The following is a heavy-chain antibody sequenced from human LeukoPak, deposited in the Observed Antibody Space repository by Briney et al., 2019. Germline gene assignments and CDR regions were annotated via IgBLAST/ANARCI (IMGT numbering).Heavy chain of an antibody. CDR2: ISSSSSYI. V-gene: IGHV3-21*01. J-gene: IGHJ3*02. CDR3: ARDRYNWNEDAFDI. D-gene: IGHD1-20*01. Sequence: GGSLRLSCAASGFTFSSYSMNWVRQAPGKGLEWVSSISSSSSYIYYADSVKGRFTISRDNAKNSLYLQMNSLRAEDTAVYYCARDRYNWNEDAFDIWGQGTMVTVSS. CDR1: GFTFSSYS.